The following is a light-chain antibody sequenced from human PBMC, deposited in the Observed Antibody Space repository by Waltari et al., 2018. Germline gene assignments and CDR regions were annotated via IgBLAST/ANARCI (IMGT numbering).Light chain of an antibody. V-gene: IGKV1-9*01. J-gene: IGKJ5*01. Sequence: DVQLTQSPSSLSASVGDRVTITCRASQHISTYLAWYQQRPGQAPKLLIFGSSTLQSGVPSRFRGSGSGTDFTLTISSLQPEDFVTYYCQHTNNYPVTFGQGTRLE. CDR2: GSS. CDR3: QHTNNYPVT. CDR1: QHISTY.